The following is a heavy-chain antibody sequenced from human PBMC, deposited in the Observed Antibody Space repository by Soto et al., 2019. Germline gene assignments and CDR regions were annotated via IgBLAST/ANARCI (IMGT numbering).Heavy chain of an antibody. V-gene: IGHV1-8*01. D-gene: IGHD4-17*01. Sequence: QVQLVQSGAEVKKSGASVKVSCKASGYTFTSHDINWVRQATGQGLEWMGWMNPNSGNTGYAQKFQGRVTMTRNTSRSTADMELSSLRSEDTAVYYCARWDYGYYARFDYWGQGTLVTVSS. CDR3: ARWDYGYYARFDY. CDR1: GYTFTSHD. CDR2: MNPNSGNT. J-gene: IGHJ4*02.